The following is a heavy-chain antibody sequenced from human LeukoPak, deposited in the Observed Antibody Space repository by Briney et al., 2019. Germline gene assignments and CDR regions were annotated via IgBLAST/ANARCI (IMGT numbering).Heavy chain of an antibody. CDR3: ARAAAAGTDY. D-gene: IGHD6-13*01. CDR2: IYHSGSP. Sequence: SETLSLTCAVSGGSISSNNWWGWVRQPPGKGLEWIGEIYHSGSPNYNPSLKSRVTISVDKSRNHFSLNLSSVTAADTAVYYCARAAAAGTDYWGQGTLVTVSS. CDR1: GGSISSNNW. V-gene: IGHV4-4*02. J-gene: IGHJ4*02.